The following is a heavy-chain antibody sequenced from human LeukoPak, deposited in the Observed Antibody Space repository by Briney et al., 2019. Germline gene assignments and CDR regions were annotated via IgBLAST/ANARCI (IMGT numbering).Heavy chain of an antibody. J-gene: IGHJ4*02. D-gene: IGHD6-25*01. V-gene: IGHV4-34*01. CDR2: INHSGST. Sequence: KTSETLSLTCAVYGGPFSGYYWSWIRQPPGKGLEWIGEINHSGSTNYNPSLKSRVTISVDTSKNQFSLKLSSVTAADTAVYYCASGFRLPDYWGQGTLVTVSS. CDR3: ASGFRLPDY. CDR1: GGPFSGYY.